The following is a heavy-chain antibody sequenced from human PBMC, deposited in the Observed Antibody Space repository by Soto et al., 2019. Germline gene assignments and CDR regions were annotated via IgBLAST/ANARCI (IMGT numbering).Heavy chain of an antibody. CDR2: INPKSGGT. CDR3: SCGEMATSVRY. V-gene: IGHV1-2*02. Sequence: GASVKVSCKASGHTFTGFDMHWGRQAPGQGLESMGWINPKSGGTNYAQKFQGRVTMTRDTSISTAYMELSRLRSDDTAVYYCSCGEMATSVRYWGQGTLVTVSS. J-gene: IGHJ4*02. D-gene: IGHD3-10*01. CDR1: GHTFTGFD.